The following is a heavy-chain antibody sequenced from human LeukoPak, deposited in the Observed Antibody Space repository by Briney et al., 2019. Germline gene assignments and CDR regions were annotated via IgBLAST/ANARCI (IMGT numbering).Heavy chain of an antibody. CDR1: GASISSGDHY. Sequence: SQTLSLTCSVSGASISSGDHYWSWIRQPAGKGLEWVGRVYTSGSTTYNPSLKSRVTISVDTSTNQFSLKLSSVTAADTAVYYCVTANQRLTYYFDYWGQGTLVTVSS. CDR2: VYTSGST. J-gene: IGHJ4*02. D-gene: IGHD3-16*01. CDR3: VTANQRLTYYFDY. V-gene: IGHV4-61*02.